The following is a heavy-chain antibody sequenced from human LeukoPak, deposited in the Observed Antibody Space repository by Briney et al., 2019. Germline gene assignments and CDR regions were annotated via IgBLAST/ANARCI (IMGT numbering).Heavy chain of an antibody. CDR3: ARNNPNSSGLYSFDS. Sequence: SQTLSLTCAISGDSVSSNTAAWNWIRQSPSRGLEWLGRTYYRSKWYDDYAVFVKSRIIINPDTSKNQFYLQLNSVTPEDTAVYYCARNNPNSSGLYSFDSWGQGTLVTVSS. D-gene: IGHD6-19*01. J-gene: IGHJ4*02. CDR2: TYYRSKWYD. V-gene: IGHV6-1*01. CDR1: GDSVSSNTAA.